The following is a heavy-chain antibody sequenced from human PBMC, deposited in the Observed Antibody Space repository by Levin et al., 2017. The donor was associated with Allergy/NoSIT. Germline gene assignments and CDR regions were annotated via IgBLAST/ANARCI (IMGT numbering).Heavy chain of an antibody. D-gene: IGHD3-10*01. CDR3: ARVGNVLLWFGELYY. CDR1: GGTFSSYA. Sequence: KISCKASGGTFSSYAISWVRQAPGQGLEWMGGIIPIFGTANYAQKFQGRVTITADESTSTAYMELSSLRSEDTAVYYCARVGNVLLWFGELYYWGQGTLVTVSS. V-gene: IGHV1-69*01. J-gene: IGHJ4*02. CDR2: IIPIFGTA.